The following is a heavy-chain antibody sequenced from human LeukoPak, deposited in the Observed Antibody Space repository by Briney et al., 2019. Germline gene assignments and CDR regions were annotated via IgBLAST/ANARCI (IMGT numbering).Heavy chain of an antibody. V-gene: IGHV3-21*01. J-gene: IGHJ3*02. D-gene: IGHD4-17*01. CDR1: GFTFSSYS. CDR2: ISSSSSYI. Sequence: GGSLRLSCAASGFTFSSYSMNWVRQAPGKGLEWVSSISSSSSYIYYADSVKGRFTISRDNAKNSLYLQMNSLRAEDTAVYYCARARGGSQLSQGPDDYGDNGAFDIWGQGTMVTVSS. CDR3: ARARGGSQLSQGPDDYGDNGAFDI.